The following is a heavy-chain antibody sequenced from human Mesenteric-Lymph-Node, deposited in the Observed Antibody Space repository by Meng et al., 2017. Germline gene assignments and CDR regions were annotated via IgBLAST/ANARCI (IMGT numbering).Heavy chain of an antibody. CDR1: GGSISSCDYY. CDR2: IYYSGST. V-gene: IGHV4-30-4*01. Sequence: QVQLQESGPGLVKPSQTLFLICTVSGGSISSCDYYWSWIRQPPGKGLEWIGYIYYSGSTYYNPSLKSRVTISVDTSKNQFSLKLSSVTAADTAVYYCARIAVAGTFDYWGQGTLVTVSS. CDR3: ARIAVAGTFDY. D-gene: IGHD6-19*01. J-gene: IGHJ4*02.